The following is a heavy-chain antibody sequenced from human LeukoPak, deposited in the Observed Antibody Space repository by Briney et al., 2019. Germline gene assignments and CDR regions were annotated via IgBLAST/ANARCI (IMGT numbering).Heavy chain of an antibody. CDR3: ARDPRNVGLAP. J-gene: IGHJ5*02. D-gene: IGHD2-15*01. V-gene: IGHV3-74*01. Sequence: SGGSLRLSCLTSGFTLSTNAMSWVRQAPGKGLMYISRNNGDGSTTNYADVVKGRFTMSRDNVKNTLYLQMNSLRVEDTAVYYCARDPRNVGLAPWGQGTLVTVSS. CDR2: NNGDGSTT. CDR1: GFTLSTNA.